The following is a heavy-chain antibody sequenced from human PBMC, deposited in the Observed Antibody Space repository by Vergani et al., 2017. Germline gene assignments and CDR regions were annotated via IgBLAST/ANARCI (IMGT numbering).Heavy chain of an antibody. CDR2: IYGSGNI. V-gene: IGHV4-61*02. CDR1: GVSVSSTAFY. Sequence: QVQLQESGPGLVKPSQTLSLTCSVSGVSVSSTAFYWNWIRQPAGKGLEWIGRIYGSGNINYNPYLERLVTISRDTSKNQFSLKVHSVAAADTAVYYLARGETRTDWRDPWGQESQVVVSS. D-gene: IGHD3/OR15-3a*01. J-gene: IGHJ5*02. CDR3: ARGETRTDWRDP.